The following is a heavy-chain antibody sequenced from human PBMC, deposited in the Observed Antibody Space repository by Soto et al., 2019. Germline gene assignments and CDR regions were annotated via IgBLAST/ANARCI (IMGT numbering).Heavy chain of an antibody. Sequence: ASVKVSCKASGYTFTSYGISWVRQAPGQGLEWMGWISAYNGNTNYAQKLQGRVTMTTDTSTSTAYMELRSLRSDDTAVYYCATSRLGYCSSTSCYTGGNFDYWGQGTLVTVSS. CDR1: GYTFTSYG. J-gene: IGHJ4*02. V-gene: IGHV1-18*01. D-gene: IGHD2-2*02. CDR3: ATSRLGYCSSTSCYTGGNFDY. CDR2: ISAYNGNT.